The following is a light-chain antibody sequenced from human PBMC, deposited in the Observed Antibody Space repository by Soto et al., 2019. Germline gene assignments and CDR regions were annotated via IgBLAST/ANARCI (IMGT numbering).Light chain of an antibody. V-gene: IGKV1-5*03. Sequence: DIQMTQSPSTLSASVGDRVTITCRASQSIGSSLAWYQQKPGKAPNLLIYKAFSLESGVPSRFSGSGSGADFTLTISSLQPDDFATYYCQHYSLYPWTFGQGTKVESK. J-gene: IGKJ1*01. CDR2: KAF. CDR1: QSIGSS. CDR3: QHYSLYPWT.